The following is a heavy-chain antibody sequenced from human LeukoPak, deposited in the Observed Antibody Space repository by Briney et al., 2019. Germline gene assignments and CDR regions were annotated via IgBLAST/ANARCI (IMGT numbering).Heavy chain of an antibody. CDR2: INPNSGGT. D-gene: IGHD6-13*01. J-gene: IGHJ6*02. V-gene: IGHV1-2*02. CDR3: ARDRGGIAGADYYYYGMDV. CDR1: GYTFTSYD. Sequence: ASVKVSCKASGYTFTSYDINWVRQATGQGLEWMGWINPNSGGTNYAQKFQGRVTMTRDTSISTAYMELSRLRSDDTAVYYCARDRGGIAGADYYYYGMDVWGQGTTVTVSS.